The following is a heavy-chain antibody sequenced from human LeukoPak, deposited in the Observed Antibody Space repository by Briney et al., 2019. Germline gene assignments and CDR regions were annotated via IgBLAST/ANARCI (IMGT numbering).Heavy chain of an antibody. D-gene: IGHD3-10*01. CDR3: VSLQFDC. Sequence: GGSLRLSCAASGLTFSTFWMYWARQAPGKGLEWVANINQDGSERYYVGSVKGRFTISRDNAKSSLYLQMNSLRAEDTAVYYCVSLQFDCWGQGTLVTVSS. V-gene: IGHV3-7*05. J-gene: IGHJ4*02. CDR2: INQDGSER. CDR1: GLTFSTFW.